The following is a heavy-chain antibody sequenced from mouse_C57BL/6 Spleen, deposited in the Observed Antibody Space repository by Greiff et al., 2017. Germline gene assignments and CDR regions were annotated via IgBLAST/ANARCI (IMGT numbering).Heavy chain of an antibody. J-gene: IGHJ4*01. Sequence: LMESGPELVKPGASVKISCKASGYTFTDYYINWVKQRPGQGLEWIGWIYPGSGNTKYNEKFKGKATLTVDTSSSTAYMQLSSLTSEDSAVYFCARRTTVVARNYAMDYWGQGTSVTVSS. CDR2: IYPGSGNT. CDR1: GYTFTDYY. D-gene: IGHD1-1*01. V-gene: IGHV1-84*01. CDR3: ARRTTVVARNYAMDY.